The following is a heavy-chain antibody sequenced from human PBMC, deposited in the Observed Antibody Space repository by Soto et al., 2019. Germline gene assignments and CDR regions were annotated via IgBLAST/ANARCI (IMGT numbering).Heavy chain of an antibody. V-gene: IGHV4-39*01. CDR1: GGSISSSSYY. D-gene: IGHD3-3*01. Sequence: PSETLSLTCTVSGGSISSSSYYWGWIRQPPGKGLEWIGSIYYSGSTYYNPSLKSRVTISVDTSKNQFSLKLSSVTAADTAVYYCARHLSIFGVVRYYYGMDVWGQGTTVTVSS. CDR2: IYYSGST. J-gene: IGHJ6*02. CDR3: ARHLSIFGVVRYYYGMDV.